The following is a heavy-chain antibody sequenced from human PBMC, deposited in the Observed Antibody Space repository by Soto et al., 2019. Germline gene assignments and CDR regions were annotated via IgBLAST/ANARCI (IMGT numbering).Heavy chain of an antibody. CDR3: ARDSSGPGYSYGKFDY. Sequence: SETLSLTCTVSGASISSGGYFWTWIRHHPGKGLEWIGYIYYSGITYYNPSLRSRVSISLDPSESQFSLKVNSVTAADTAVYYCARDSSGPGYSYGKFDYWGQGALVSVSS. V-gene: IGHV4-31*03. D-gene: IGHD5-18*01. J-gene: IGHJ4*02. CDR1: GASISSGGYF. CDR2: IYYSGIT.